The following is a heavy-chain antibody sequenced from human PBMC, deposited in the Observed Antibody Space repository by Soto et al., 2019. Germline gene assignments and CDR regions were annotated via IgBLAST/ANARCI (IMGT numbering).Heavy chain of an antibody. CDR2: IPQDGVDG. J-gene: IGHJ6*02. D-gene: IGHD2-21*02. CDR3: ARDHLILPAHDFFYGSDV. CDR1: GFTFSMYS. V-gene: IGHV3-7*03. Sequence: PGGSLRLSCEVSGFTFSMYSMSWVRQSPGKGLEWVAKIPQDGVDGHYADSVKGRFIISRDNGKNSLHLQLNNLRAEDTAVYYCARDHLILPAHDFFYGSDVWGRGATVTSP.